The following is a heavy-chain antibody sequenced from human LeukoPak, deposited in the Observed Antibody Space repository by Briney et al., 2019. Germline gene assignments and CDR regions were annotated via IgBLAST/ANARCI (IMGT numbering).Heavy chain of an antibody. CDR2: ISSSSSYI. CDR1: GFTFSSYS. Sequence: GGSLRLSCAASGFTFSSYSMNWVRQAPGKGLEWVSSISSSSSYIYYADSVEGRFTISRDNAKNSLYLQMNSLRAEDTAVYYCARVGYSYGQRYYFDYWGQGTLVTV. D-gene: IGHD5-18*01. CDR3: ARVGYSYGQRYYFDY. J-gene: IGHJ4*02. V-gene: IGHV3-21*01.